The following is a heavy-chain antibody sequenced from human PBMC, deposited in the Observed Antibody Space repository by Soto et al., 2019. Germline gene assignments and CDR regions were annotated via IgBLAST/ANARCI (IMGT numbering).Heavy chain of an antibody. J-gene: IGHJ4*02. CDR2: INHSGST. V-gene: IGHV4-34*01. CDR3: GRGSFWVIQYPTLDH. D-gene: IGHD3-16*02. CDR1: GGSFSGYY. Sequence: SETLSLTCAVYGGSFSGYYWSWIRQPPGKGPEWIGEINHSGSTNYNPSLKSRVTISVDTSKNQFSLKLSSVTAADTAVYYCGRGSFWVIQYPTLDHWGQGTLAPVSS.